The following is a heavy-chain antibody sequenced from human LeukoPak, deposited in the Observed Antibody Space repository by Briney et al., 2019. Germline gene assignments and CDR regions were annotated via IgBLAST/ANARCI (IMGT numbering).Heavy chain of an antibody. J-gene: IGHJ3*02. Sequence: GGSLRLSCAASGFTFSNYEMNWVRQAPGKGLEWVSYISGSGGTIYNADSVEGRFTISRDNAKNSLYLQMNSLTAEDTAVYYCAKDLVYLGYCSSTSCYAYAFDIWGQGTMVTVSS. CDR2: ISGSGGTI. CDR3: AKDLVYLGYCSSTSCYAYAFDI. V-gene: IGHV3-48*03. CDR1: GFTFSNYE. D-gene: IGHD2-2*01.